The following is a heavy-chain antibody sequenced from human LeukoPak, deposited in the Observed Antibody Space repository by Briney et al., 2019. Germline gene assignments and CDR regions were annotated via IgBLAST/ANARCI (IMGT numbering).Heavy chain of an antibody. D-gene: IGHD5-12*01. CDR2: VNSDGSTT. Sequence: GGSLRLSCAAPGFTFSSYWMHWVRQIPGKGLVWVSRVNSDGSTTGYAESVKGRFTISRDNAKNTLYLQMNSLRAEDTAIYYCARSIADGYDLDRAFDYWGQGTLVTVSS. V-gene: IGHV3-74*01. CDR3: ARSIADGYDLDRAFDY. CDR1: GFTFSSYW. J-gene: IGHJ4*02.